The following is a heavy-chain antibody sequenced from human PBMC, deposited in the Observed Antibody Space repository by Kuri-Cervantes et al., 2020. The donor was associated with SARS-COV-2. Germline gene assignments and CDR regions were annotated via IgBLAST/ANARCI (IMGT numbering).Heavy chain of an antibody. V-gene: IGHV4-61*08. CDR3: ARLGTYDSSGYGGY. CDR1: GGSISSGGYY. J-gene: IGHJ4*02. Sequence: ESLKISCTVSGGSISSGGYYWSWIRQPPGKGLEWMGYIYYSGSTNYNPSLKSRVTISVDTSKNQFSLKLSSVTAADTAVYYCARLGTYDSSGYGGYWGQGTLVTVSS. CDR2: IYYSGST. D-gene: IGHD3-22*01.